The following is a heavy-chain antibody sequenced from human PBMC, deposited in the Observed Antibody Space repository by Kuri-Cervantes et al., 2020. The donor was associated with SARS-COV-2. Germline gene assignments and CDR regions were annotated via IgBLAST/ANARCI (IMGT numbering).Heavy chain of an antibody. J-gene: IGHJ4*02. Sequence: ASVKVSCKASGYTFTSYGISWVRQAPGQGLKWMGWISAYNGNTNYAQKLQGRVTMTTDTSTSTAYMELRSLRSDDTAVYYCARDRIAAAGFSCQGYWGQGTLVTVSS. D-gene: IGHD6-13*01. CDR2: ISAYNGNT. V-gene: IGHV1-18*01. CDR1: GYTFTSYG. CDR3: ARDRIAAAGFSCQGY.